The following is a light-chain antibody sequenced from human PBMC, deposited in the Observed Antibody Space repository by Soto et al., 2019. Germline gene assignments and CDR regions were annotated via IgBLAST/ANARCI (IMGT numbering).Light chain of an antibody. Sequence: DIQMTQSPSSLYASVGDRVTITCRASQSISTYLNWYQQKPGKAPKLLIYAASTLQSGVPSRFSGSGSGTDFRLTITSLQPEDIATYYCQQSSTTPRTFGQGTNVDFK. CDR1: QSISTY. CDR3: QQSSTTPRT. V-gene: IGKV1-39*01. CDR2: AAS. J-gene: IGKJ1*01.